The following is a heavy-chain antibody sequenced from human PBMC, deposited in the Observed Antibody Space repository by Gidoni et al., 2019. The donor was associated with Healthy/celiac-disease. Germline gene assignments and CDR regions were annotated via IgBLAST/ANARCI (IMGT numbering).Heavy chain of an antibody. D-gene: IGHD4-17*01. Sequence: QVQLVQSGAEVKKPGASVKVSCTASGYTFTGYYMHWVRQAPGQGLEWMGWINPNSGGTNDAQKFQGRVTMTRDTSISTAYMELSRLRSDDTAVYYCARGDYWGVAFDIWGQGTMVTVSS. V-gene: IGHV1-2*02. CDR1: GYTFTGYY. J-gene: IGHJ3*02. CDR3: ARGDYWGVAFDI. CDR2: INPNSGGT.